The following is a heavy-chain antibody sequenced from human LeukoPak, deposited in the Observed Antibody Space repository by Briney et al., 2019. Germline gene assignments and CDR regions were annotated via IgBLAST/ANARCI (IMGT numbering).Heavy chain of an antibody. CDR2: FDPEDGET. CDR3: ATAGYYGSGSYYKRGYYFDY. V-gene: IGHV1-24*01. CDR1: GYTLTELS. Sequence: ASVNVSCTVSGYTLTELSMHWVRQAPGKGLEWMGGFDPEDGETIYAQKFQGRVTMTEDTSTDTAYMELSSLRSEDTAVYYCATAGYYGSGSYYKRGYYFDYWGQGTLVTVSS. D-gene: IGHD3-10*01. J-gene: IGHJ4*02.